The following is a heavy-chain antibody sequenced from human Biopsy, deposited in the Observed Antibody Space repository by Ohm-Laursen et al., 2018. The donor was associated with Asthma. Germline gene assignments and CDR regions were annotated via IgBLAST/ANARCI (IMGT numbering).Heavy chain of an antibody. V-gene: IGHV1-2*06. D-gene: IGHD3-16*01. CDR3: ARIKIRIGAGTDRYFDL. J-gene: IGHJ2*01. CDR2: IDPNSGGT. Sequence: PSVKVSCKASGYPFTDYYVHWVRQAPGQGLEWIGRIDPNSGGTNYAQKFLGRVTMTRDTSVNTAFMVLSRLRSDDTAVYYCARIKIRIGAGTDRYFDLWGRGTLVTVSS. CDR1: GYPFTDYY.